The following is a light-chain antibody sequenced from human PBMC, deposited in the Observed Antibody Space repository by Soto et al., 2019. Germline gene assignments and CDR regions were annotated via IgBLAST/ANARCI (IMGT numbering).Light chain of an antibody. CDR2: GAR. J-gene: IGKJ5*01. V-gene: IGKV3-15*01. CDR1: QSVNHN. CDR3: HQYYNWSPST. Sequence: VWSQSPDPLSASPGERCTLSCRASQSVNHNVAWYHQKPGQPPRLLIYGARSRATGVPARFSGSGTGTDFTLTIISRLSADYGAYYCHQYYNWSPSTFGQGTRLEIK.